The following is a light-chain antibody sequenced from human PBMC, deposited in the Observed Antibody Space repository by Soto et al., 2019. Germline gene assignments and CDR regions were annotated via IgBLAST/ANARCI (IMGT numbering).Light chain of an antibody. CDR1: QSVSSSY. CDR3: QQYGSSPRFT. CDR2: GAS. V-gene: IGKV3-20*01. Sequence: EIVLTQSPATLSLSPGERATLSCRASQSVSSSYLAWYQQKPGQAPRLLIYGASSRATGSPDRFSGSGSGTDFALTISRLEPEDFAVYYCQQYGSSPRFTFGPGTKVDIK. J-gene: IGKJ3*01.